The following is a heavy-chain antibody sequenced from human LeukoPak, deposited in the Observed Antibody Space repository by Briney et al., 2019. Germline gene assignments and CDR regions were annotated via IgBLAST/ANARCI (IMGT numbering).Heavy chain of an antibody. Sequence: GGSLRLSCAASGFNVSNNYMTWVRQAPGKGLEWVSLIYSSGSTYYADSVKGRFTISRDNSKNTLYLQMNSLRAEDTAVYYCAKVVAARPDYFDYWGQGTLVTVSS. D-gene: IGHD6-6*01. V-gene: IGHV3-53*01. J-gene: IGHJ4*02. CDR2: IYSSGST. CDR3: AKVVAARPDYFDY. CDR1: GFNVSNNY.